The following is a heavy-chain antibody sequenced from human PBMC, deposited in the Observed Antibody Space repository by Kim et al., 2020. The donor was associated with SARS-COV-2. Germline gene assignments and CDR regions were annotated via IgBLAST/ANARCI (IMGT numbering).Heavy chain of an antibody. V-gene: IGHV4-39*01. CDR2: IYYSGST. J-gene: IGHJ4*02. CDR1: GGSISSSSYY. CDR3: AVETNNIAAGEEIGY. Sequence: SETLSLTCTVSGGSISSSSYYWGWIRQPPGKGLEWIGSIYYSGSTYYNPSLKSRVTISVDTSKNQFSLKLSSVTAADTAVYYCAVETNNIAAGEEIGYWGQGTLVTVSS. D-gene: IGHD6-6*01.